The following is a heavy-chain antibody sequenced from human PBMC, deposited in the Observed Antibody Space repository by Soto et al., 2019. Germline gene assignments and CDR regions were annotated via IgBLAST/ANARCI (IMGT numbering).Heavy chain of an antibody. V-gene: IGHV3-23*01. CDR2: VSGSGGTT. CDR1: GFTFSSYA. Sequence: EVQLLESGGGLVQPGGSLRLSCAASGFTFSSYAMSWVRQAPGKGLEWVSAVSGSGGTTYYADSVKGRFTISRDNSKSTLYLQMNSQGAEDTAIYYCAKIYHDFWSDYYTDYCYGMDVWGQGTTVTVSS. J-gene: IGHJ6*02. CDR3: AKIYHDFWSDYYTDYCYGMDV. D-gene: IGHD3-3*01.